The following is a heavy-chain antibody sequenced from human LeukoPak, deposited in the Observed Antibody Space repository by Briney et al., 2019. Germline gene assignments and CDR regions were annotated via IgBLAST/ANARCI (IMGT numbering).Heavy chain of an antibody. CDR2: ISGSGSDM. V-gene: IGHV3-11*04. CDR1: GFGFSDSY. CDR3: ARDHDRYCSGGSCSEFDY. Sequence: GGSLRLSCVVSGFGFSDSYMTWIRQTPGKGLEWLAYISGSGSDMYYADSVKGRFTISRDNAKNSLYLQMNSLRAEDTAVYYCARDHDRYCSGGSCSEFDYWGQGTLVTVSS. J-gene: IGHJ4*02. D-gene: IGHD2-15*01.